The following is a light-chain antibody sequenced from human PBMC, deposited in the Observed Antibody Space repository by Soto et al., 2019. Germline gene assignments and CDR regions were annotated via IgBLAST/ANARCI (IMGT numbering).Light chain of an antibody. Sequence: QYALTQPASVSGSLGQSVSISCIGTSNDIGSYNLVSWYQQHPGKVPKLIIFEDTERPSGISNRFSASKSGNTASLTISGLQAEDEAEYYCCSYAGSRAFAIFGGGP. CDR3: CSYAGSRAFAI. J-gene: IGLJ2*01. CDR2: EDT. CDR1: SNDIGSYNL. V-gene: IGLV2-23*02.